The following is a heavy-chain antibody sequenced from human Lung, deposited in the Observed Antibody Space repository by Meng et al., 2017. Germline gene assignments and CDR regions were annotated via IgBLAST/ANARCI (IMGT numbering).Heavy chain of an antibody. CDR2: INHSGST. V-gene: IGHV4-34*01. J-gene: IGHJ4*02. CDR1: GGSFTDYN. CDR3: ARGPTTVAHDFDY. D-gene: IGHD4-11*01. Sequence: VRLHRWGAGLLKPSGTPSLSCVVSGGSFTDYNWSWIRQPPGKGLGWIGEINHSGSTNYNPSLVSRATISVDTSQNNLSLKLSSVNAADSAVYYCARGPTTVAHDFDYWGQGTLVTVSS.